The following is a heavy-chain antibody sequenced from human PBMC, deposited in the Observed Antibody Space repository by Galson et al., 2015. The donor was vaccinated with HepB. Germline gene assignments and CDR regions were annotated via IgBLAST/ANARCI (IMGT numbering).Heavy chain of an antibody. D-gene: IGHD3-9*01. V-gene: IGHV3-23*01. CDR2: ISGSGGST. CDR1: GFTFSSYA. CDR3: AKDRSLRRDILTGFRPNWFDP. Sequence: SLRLSCAASGFTFSSYAMSWVRQAPGKGLEWVSAISGSGGSTYYADSEKGRFTISRDNSKNTLYLQMNSLRAEDTAVYYCAKDRSLRRDILTGFRPNWFDPWGQGTLVTVSS. J-gene: IGHJ5*02.